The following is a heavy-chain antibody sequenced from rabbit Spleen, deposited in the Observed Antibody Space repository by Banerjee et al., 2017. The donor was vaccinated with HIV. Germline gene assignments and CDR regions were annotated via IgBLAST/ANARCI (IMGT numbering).Heavy chain of an antibody. CDR2: IGTTSGST. D-gene: IGHD6-1*01. J-gene: IGHJ4*01. V-gene: IGHV1S45*01. Sequence: QEQLEESGGGLVKPEGSLTLTCKASGFDFSSHYYMCWVRQAPGKGLEWIACIGTTSGSTYYTSWAKGRFTISKTSSTTVSLQMTSLTAADTATFFCARTYPYNTYTNFNLWGPGTLVTVS. CDR3: ARTYPYNTYTNFNL. CDR1: GFDFSSHYY.